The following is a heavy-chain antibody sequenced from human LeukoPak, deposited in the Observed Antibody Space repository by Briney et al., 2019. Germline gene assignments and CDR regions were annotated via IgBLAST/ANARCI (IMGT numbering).Heavy chain of an antibody. D-gene: IGHD3-10*01. CDR1: GFTFSSHG. CDR2: ISPSGGIT. Sequence: PGGSLRLSCAASGFTFSSHGMNWVRQAPGKGLEWVSGISPSGGITYYTDSVKGRFTISRDNSKNTVSLQMDSLRGEDTAVYYCAKEWYRPGSYYYGSGTVDYWGQGTLVTVSS. CDR3: AKEWYRPGSYYYGSGTVDY. V-gene: IGHV3-23*01. J-gene: IGHJ4*02.